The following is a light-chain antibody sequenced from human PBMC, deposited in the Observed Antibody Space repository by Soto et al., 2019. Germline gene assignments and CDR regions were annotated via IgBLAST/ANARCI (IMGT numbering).Light chain of an antibody. J-gene: IGKJ4*01. CDR1: QSVSSSY. CDR2: GAS. CDR3: QQYGSSPLT. V-gene: IGKV3-20*01. Sequence: ESVLTQSPGTLSLSPGERATLSCRASQSVSSSYLAWYQQKPGQAPRLLIYGASSRATGIPDRFSGSGSGTDFTLTISRLEPEDFAVYYCQQYGSSPLTFGGGTKADSK.